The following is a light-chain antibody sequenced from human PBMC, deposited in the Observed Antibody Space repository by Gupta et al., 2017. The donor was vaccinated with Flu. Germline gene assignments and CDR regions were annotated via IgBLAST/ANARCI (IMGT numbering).Light chain of an antibody. V-gene: IGLV2-8*01. CDR2: EVT. CDR1: SSDVGGYNY. J-gene: IGLJ1*01. CDR3: SSYAGSNTPYV. Sequence: VTISCTGTSSDVGGYNYVSWFQHHPGKAPKLMIYEVTKRPSGVPDRFSGSKSGNTASLTVSGLQAEDEADYYCSSYAGSNTPYVFGTGTKVTGL.